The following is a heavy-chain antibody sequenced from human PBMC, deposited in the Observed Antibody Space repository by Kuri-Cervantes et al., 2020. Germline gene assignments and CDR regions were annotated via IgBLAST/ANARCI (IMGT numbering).Heavy chain of an antibody. V-gene: IGHV3-7*01. CDR3: ARDQAKYYYDSSGYYYDWFDP. J-gene: IGHJ5*02. D-gene: IGHD3-22*01. CDR1: GFTFSSYW. CDR2: IKQDGSEK. Sequence: GESLKISCAASGFTFSSYWMSWVRQAPGKGLEWVANIKQDGSEKYYVDSVKGRFTISRDNAKNSLYLQMNSLRAEDTAVYYCARDQAKYYYDSSGYYYDWFDPWGQGTLVTVSS.